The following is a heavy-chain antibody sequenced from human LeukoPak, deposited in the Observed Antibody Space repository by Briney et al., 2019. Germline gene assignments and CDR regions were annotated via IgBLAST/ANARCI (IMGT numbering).Heavy chain of an antibody. V-gene: IGHV4-61*02. CDR1: GGSISSGSYY. CDR2: IYTSGST. Sequence: SETLSLTCTVSGGSISSGSYYWSWIRQPAGKGLEWIGRIYTSGSTNYNPSLKSRVTISVDTSKNQFSLKLSSVTAADTAVYYCARRNWVMVSGFDIWGQGTMVTVSS. D-gene: IGHD5/OR15-5a*01. J-gene: IGHJ3*02. CDR3: ARRNWVMVSGFDI.